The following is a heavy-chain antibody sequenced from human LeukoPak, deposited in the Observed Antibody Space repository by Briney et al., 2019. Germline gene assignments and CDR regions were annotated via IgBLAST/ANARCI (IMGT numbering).Heavy chain of an antibody. CDR1: GYSFSSYD. Sequence: ASVKVSCKASGYSFSSYDSNWVRQATGQGLEWMGWMNPNSGNTGYAQKFQGRVTMTRNTSINTAYMELSGLISEDTAVYFCTTAGERPIRYFDYWGQGTLVTVS. D-gene: IGHD3-9*01. CDR3: TTAGERPIRYFDY. J-gene: IGHJ4*02. V-gene: IGHV1-8*01. CDR2: MNPNSGNT.